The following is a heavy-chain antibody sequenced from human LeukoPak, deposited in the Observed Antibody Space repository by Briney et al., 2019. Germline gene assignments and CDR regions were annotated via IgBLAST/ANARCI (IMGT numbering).Heavy chain of an antibody. V-gene: IGHV3-7*01. CDR2: IKKDGSEK. CDR1: GFTVSSNY. CDR3: ARSYSNYVATFDY. Sequence: GGSLRLSCAASGFTVSSNYMSWVRQAPGKGLEWVANIKKDGSEKYYVDSVKGRFTISRDNARNTLYLQMNSLRAEDTAVYYCARSYSNYVATFDYWGQGTLVTVSS. J-gene: IGHJ4*02. D-gene: IGHD4-11*01.